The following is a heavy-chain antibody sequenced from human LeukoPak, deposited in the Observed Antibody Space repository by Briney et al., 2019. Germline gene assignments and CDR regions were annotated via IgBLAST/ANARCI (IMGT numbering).Heavy chain of an antibody. V-gene: IGHV4-39*07. D-gene: IGHD1-1*01. CDR1: GGSTTSSDYY. CDR2: IYYNGRS. J-gene: IGHJ4*02. CDR3: ARRLGTPYFDY. Sequence: PSETLSLTCTVSGGSTTSSDYYWAWIRQPPGKGLEWIASIYYNGRSYYNPSLKSRVTISIDTSKKQFSLKLSSVTAADTAVYYCARRLGTPYFDYWGQGALVTVSS.